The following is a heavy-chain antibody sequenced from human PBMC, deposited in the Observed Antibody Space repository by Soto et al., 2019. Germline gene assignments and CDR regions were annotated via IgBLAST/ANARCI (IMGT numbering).Heavy chain of an antibody. J-gene: IGHJ6*03. CDR3: ARGLIAAPGIYYYYSMDV. Sequence: EVQLVESGGGLVKPGGSLRLSCAASGFTFSSYSMNWVRQAPGKGLEWVSSISSSSSYIYYADSVKGRFTISRDNAKNSLYLQMNSLRAEDTAVYYSARGLIAAPGIYYYYSMDVWGKGTTVTVSS. D-gene: IGHD3-10*01. CDR2: ISSSSSYI. V-gene: IGHV3-21*01. CDR1: GFTFSSYS.